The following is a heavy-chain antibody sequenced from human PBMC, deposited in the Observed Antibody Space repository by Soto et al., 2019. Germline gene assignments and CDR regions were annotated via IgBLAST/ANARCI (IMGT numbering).Heavy chain of an antibody. V-gene: IGHV1-2*02. D-gene: IGHD2-2*01. CDR3: ARESTGIFCSSTSCRYYYYYYGMDV. CDR1: GYTFTGYY. J-gene: IGHJ6*02. Sequence: ASVKVSCKASGYTFTGYYMHWVRQAPGQGLEWMGWINPNSGGTNYAQKFQGRVTMTRDTSITTAYMELSRLRSDDTAVYYCARESTGIFCSSTSCRYYYYYYGMDVWGQGTTVTVSS. CDR2: INPNSGGT.